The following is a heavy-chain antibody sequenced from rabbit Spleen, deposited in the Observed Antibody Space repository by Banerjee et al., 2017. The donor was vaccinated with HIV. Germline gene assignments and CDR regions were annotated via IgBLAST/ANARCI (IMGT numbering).Heavy chain of an antibody. CDR2: INAATGRP. J-gene: IGHJ3*01. Sequence: QQQLKETGGGLVQPGGSLTLSCKASGFSFGDRDVMCWVRQAPGKGLEWIACINAATGRPVYATWAKGRFTISRTSSTTVTLQMTSLTAADRAAYFCARDLVGVIGWNFYLWGQGTLVTVS. CDR1: GFSFGDRDV. CDR3: ARDLVGVIGWNFYL. D-gene: IGHD1-1*01. V-gene: IGHV1S45*01.